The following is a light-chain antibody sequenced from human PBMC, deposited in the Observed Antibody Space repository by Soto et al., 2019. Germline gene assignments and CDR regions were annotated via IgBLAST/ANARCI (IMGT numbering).Light chain of an antibody. CDR1: QSVSSN. CDR2: VAS. J-gene: IGKJ4*01. V-gene: IGKV3D-15*01. Sequence: EVIMTQSPATLSVSPGERATLSCRASQSVSSNLAWYQQKPGQAPRLLMYVASTRATGIPARFSGSGSGTEFTLTISSLQSEDFAVYYCQQYNNWPRTFGGGTKVDIK. CDR3: QQYNNWPRT.